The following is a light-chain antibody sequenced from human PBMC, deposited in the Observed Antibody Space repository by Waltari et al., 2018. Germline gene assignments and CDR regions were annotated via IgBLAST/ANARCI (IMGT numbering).Light chain of an antibody. CDR2: QYS. V-gene: IGLV3-1*01. CDR3: QAWDSSTVV. CDR1: KLGNTY. J-gene: IGLJ2*01. Sequence: SYELTQPPSVSVSPGQTARITCPGDKLGNTYVCWYQQKPGQSHVLVIFQYSKRRSGLPVRFSASSAGNTATLTIGGTHAMDEADYYCQAWDSSTVVFGGETKLTVL.